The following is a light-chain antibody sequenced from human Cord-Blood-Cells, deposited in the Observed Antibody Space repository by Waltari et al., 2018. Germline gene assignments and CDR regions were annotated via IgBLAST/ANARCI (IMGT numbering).Light chain of an antibody. CDR2: DVS. J-gene: IGLJ1*01. CDR3: SSYTSSSTFV. Sequence: QSALTQPASVSGSPGQSITISCTGTSSDVGGYNYVSWYQQHPGKAPKLMIYDVSKRPSGVSNRLPGSKSGNTASLTISGRQAEDEADYYCSSYTSSSTFVFGTGTKVTVL. CDR1: SSDVGGYNY. V-gene: IGLV2-14*01.